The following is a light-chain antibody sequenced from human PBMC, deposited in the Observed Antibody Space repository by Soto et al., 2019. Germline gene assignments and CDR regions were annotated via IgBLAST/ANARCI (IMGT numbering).Light chain of an antibody. CDR2: SVS. CDR1: RTVYKY. V-gene: IGKV1-39*01. CDR3: HQSYSTLGT. Sequence: DIQMTQSPSSLSASVGDRVTITCRASRTVYKYLNWYQQKPGKAPKLLIYSVSNLQSGVPSSFSGSGSGTDFTLIISSLQPEDFATYYCHQSYSTLGTFGQGTKLEIK. J-gene: IGKJ2*01.